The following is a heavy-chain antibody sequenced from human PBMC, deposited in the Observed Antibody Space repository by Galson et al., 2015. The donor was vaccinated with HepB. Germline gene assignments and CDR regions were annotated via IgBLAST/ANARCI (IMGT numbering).Heavy chain of an antibody. V-gene: IGHV3-21*01. J-gene: IGHJ4*02. CDR2: ISSSSSYI. Sequence: SLRLSCPASGFTFSSYSMNWVRQAPGKGLEWVSSISSSSSYIYYADSVKGRFTISRDNAKNSLYLQMNSLRAEDTAVYYCARDRAPTGSGVGYWGQGTLVTVSS. CDR1: GFTFSSYS. D-gene: IGHD3-10*01. CDR3: ARDRAPTGSGVGY.